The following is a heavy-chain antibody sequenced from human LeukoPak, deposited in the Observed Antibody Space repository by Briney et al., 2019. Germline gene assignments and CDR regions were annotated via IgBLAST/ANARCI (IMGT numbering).Heavy chain of an antibody. CDR2: ISSSSSYI. J-gene: IGHJ4*02. CDR1: GFTFSRYS. Sequence: GGSLRLSCAASGFTFSRYSMNWVRQAPGKGLEWVSSISSSSSYIYYADSVKGRFTISRDNAKNSLYLQMNSLRAGDTAVYYCARDFQEWYSSSSQGGRDDYWGQGTLVTVSS. D-gene: IGHD6-13*01. V-gene: IGHV3-21*01. CDR3: ARDFQEWYSSSSQGGRDDY.